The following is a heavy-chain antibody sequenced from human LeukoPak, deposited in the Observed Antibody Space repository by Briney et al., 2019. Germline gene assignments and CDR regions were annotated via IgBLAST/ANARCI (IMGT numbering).Heavy chain of an antibody. Sequence: SGPTLVNPPQTLTLTCTFSGFSLSTSGMRVSWIRQPPGKALEWLARIDWDDDKFYSTSLKTRLTISKDTSKNQVVLTMTNMDPVDTATYYCARIGFSYYMDVWGKGTTVTVSS. CDR3: ARIGFSYYMDV. CDR2: IDWDDDK. CDR1: GFSLSTSGMR. V-gene: IGHV2-70*04. J-gene: IGHJ6*03.